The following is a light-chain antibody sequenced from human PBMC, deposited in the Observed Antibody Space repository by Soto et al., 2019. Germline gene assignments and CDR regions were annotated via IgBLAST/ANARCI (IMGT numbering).Light chain of an antibody. V-gene: IGLV4-69*01. CDR3: QTWVSGIEV. CDR1: SGHSSYA. J-gene: IGLJ2*01. CDR2: LNSDGSH. Sequence: QPVLTQSPSASASLGASVKLTCTLSSGHSSYAIAWHQQQPEKGPRYLMKLNSDGSHSKGDGIPDGFSGSSSGAERYLTISCLQSEDEADYYCQTWVSGIEVFGGGTKLTVL.